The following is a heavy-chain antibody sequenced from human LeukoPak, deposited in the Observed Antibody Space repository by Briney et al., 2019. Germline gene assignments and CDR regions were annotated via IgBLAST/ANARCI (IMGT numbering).Heavy chain of an antibody. CDR1: GYSISSGYY. Sequence: PSETLSLTCTVSGYSISSGYYWGWIRQPPGKGLEWIGSIYHSGSTYYNPSLKSPVTISVATSKNQSSLKLSSVTAADTAVYYCARDQGICSGGSCYVYYFDYWGQGTLVTVSS. CDR2: IYHSGST. CDR3: ARDQGICSGGSCYVYYFDY. J-gene: IGHJ4*02. V-gene: IGHV4-38-2*02. D-gene: IGHD2-15*01.